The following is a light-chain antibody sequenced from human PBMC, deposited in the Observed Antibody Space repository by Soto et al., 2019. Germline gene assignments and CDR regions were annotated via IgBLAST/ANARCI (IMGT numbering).Light chain of an antibody. CDR1: QSISSY. CDR3: QQSYSTLLT. Sequence: DIQMTQSPSSLSASVGDRVTITCRASQSISSYLNWYQQKPGKAPKLLIYAASSLQSGVTSRFSGSGSGTDFTLTISSLQPEDFATYYCQQSYSTLLTFCGGTKVEIK. J-gene: IGKJ4*01. V-gene: IGKV1-39*01. CDR2: AAS.